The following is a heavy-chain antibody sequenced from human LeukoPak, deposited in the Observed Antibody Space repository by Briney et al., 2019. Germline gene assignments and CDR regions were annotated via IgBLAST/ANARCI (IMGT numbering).Heavy chain of an antibody. CDR2: IYYSGST. V-gene: IGHV4-39*01. D-gene: IGHD6-6*01. CDR1: GGSISSSGYY. J-gene: IGHJ5*02. CDR3: ARHGIAARPGPDNWFDP. Sequence: SETLSLTCTASGGSISSSGYYWGWIRQPPGKGLEWIGSIYYSGSTYYNPSLKSRVTISVDTSETQFSLKLSFVTAADTAVYYCARHGIAARPGPDNWFDPWGQGTLVTVSS.